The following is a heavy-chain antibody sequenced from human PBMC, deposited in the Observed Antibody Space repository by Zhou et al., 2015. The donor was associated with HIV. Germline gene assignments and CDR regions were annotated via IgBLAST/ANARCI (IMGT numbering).Heavy chain of an antibody. CDR2: INPNSGGT. V-gene: IGHV1-2*02. CDR3: ARAPSMSSSWYYFDY. CDR1: GYTFTGYY. J-gene: IGHJ4*02. Sequence: QVRLVQSGAEVKKPGASVKVSCKASGYTFTGYYMHWVRQAPGQGLEWMGWINPNSGGTNYAQKFQGRVTMTRDTSISTAYMELSRLRSDDTAVYYCARAPSMSSSWYYFDYWGQGTLVTVSS. D-gene: IGHD6-13*01.